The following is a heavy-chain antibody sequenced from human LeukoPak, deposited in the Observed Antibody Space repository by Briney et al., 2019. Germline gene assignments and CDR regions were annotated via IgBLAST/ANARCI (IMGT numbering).Heavy chain of an antibody. V-gene: IGHV1-69*13. CDR2: IIPIFGTA. CDR3: ARDRYSSSWSFGY. D-gene: IGHD6-13*01. CDR1: GGTFSSYA. Sequence: ASVKASCKASGGTFSSYAISWVRQAPGQGLEWMGGIIPIFGTANYAQKFQGRVTIPADESTSTAYMELSSLRSEDTAVYYCARDRYSSSWSFGYWGQGTLVTVSS. J-gene: IGHJ4*02.